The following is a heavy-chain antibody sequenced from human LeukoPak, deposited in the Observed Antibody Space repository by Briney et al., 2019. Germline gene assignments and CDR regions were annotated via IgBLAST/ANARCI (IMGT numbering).Heavy chain of an antibody. CDR2: IDHSGST. V-gene: IGHV4-38-2*02. D-gene: IGHD6-19*01. CDR1: GYSISSGYY. Sequence: SETLSLTCTVSGYSISSGYYWGWIRQPPGKGLEWTGSIDHSGSTYYNPSLKSRITISLDTSKNQFSLNLSSVTAAGTAVYYCARDSALAQAVMFDYWSQGTLVTVSS. J-gene: IGHJ4*02. CDR3: ARDSALAQAVMFDY.